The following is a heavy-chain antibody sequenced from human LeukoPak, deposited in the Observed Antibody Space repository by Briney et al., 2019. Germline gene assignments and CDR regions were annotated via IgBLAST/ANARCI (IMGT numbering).Heavy chain of an antibody. D-gene: IGHD1-26*01. CDR3: ARGSGSYSKNFDY. CDR1: GGSISSGDYY. CDR2: IYYSGST. V-gene: IGHV4-30-4*01. J-gene: IGHJ4*02. Sequence: SETLSLTCTVSGGSISSGDYYWSWIRQPPGRGLEWIGYIYYSGSTYYNPSLKSRVTISVDTSKNQFSLKLSSVTAADTAVYYCARGSGSYSKNFDYWGQGTLVTVSS.